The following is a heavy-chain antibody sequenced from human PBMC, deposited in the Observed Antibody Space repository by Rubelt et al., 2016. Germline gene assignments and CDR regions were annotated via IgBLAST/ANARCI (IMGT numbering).Heavy chain of an antibody. D-gene: IGHD3-10*01. Sequence: SSYGMNWVRQAPGKGMEWVAVISYDGSNKYYADSVKGRFTISRDNSKNTLYLQMNSRRAEDTAVYYCANSAWFGDYFFDYWGQGTLVTVSS. V-gene: IGHV3-30*18. CDR1: SSYG. J-gene: IGHJ4*02. CDR3: ANSAWFGDYFFDY. CDR2: ISYDGSNK.